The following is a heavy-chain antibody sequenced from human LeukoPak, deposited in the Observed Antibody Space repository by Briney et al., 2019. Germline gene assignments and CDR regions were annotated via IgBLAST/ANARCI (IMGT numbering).Heavy chain of an antibody. J-gene: IGHJ4*02. CDR3: AIATTGRGAFGS. CDR2: TNEAGGDK. Sequence: GGSLRLSCAASGFTFSDFWMSWVRQAPGKGLECVASTNEAGGDKLYVDSVKGRFTISRDNSKNSLSLQMNSLTAEDTATYYCAIATTGRGAFGSWGQGTLVSVSS. CDR1: GFTFSDFW. V-gene: IGHV3-7*01. D-gene: IGHD1-1*01.